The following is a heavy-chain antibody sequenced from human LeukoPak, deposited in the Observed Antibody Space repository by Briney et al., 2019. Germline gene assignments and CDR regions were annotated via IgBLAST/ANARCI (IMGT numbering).Heavy chain of an antibody. V-gene: IGHV3-30*18. D-gene: IGHD3-10*01. CDR2: ISYDGSNK. Sequence: PGGSLRLSCAASGFTFSSYGMHWVRQAPGKGLEWVAVISYDGSNKYYADSVKGRFTISRDNSKNTLYLQMNSLRAEDTAVYYCAKTLWFRALDAFDIWGQGTMVTVSS. CDR3: AKTLWFRALDAFDI. CDR1: GFTFSSYG. J-gene: IGHJ3*02.